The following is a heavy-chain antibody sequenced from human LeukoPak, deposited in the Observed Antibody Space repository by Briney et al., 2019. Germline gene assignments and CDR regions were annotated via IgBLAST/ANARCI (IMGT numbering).Heavy chain of an antibody. D-gene: IGHD3-22*01. CDR2: ISYDGSHK. Sequence: PGGSLRLSCAASEFTFSTYAMNWVRQAPGKGLEWVAVISYDGSHKYYADSVKGRFTISRDNSKNTLYLQMNSLRAEDTAVYYCARDPTPYYDSSGRRNSFDIWGQGTMVTVSS. CDR3: ARDPTPYYDSSGRRNSFDI. J-gene: IGHJ3*02. CDR1: EFTFSTYA. V-gene: IGHV3-30*14.